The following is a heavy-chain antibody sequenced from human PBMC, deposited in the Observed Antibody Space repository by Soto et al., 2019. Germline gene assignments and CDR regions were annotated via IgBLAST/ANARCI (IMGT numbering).Heavy chain of an antibody. CDR3: ARDHELGYCSSTSCGKDV. CDR2: TYYRSKWYN. Sequence: SQTLSLTCVISGDSVSSNSAAWNWIRQSPSRGLEWLGRTYYRSKWYNDYAVSVKSRITINPDTSKNQFSLQLNSVTPEDTAVYYCARDHELGYCSSTSCGKDVWGQGTTVTVS. D-gene: IGHD2-2*01. J-gene: IGHJ6*02. CDR1: GDSVSSNSAA. V-gene: IGHV6-1*01.